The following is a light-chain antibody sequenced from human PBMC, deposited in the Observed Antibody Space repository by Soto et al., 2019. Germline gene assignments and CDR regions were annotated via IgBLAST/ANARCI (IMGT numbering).Light chain of an antibody. CDR3: QKRSYQHSRYA. V-gene: IGKV3-11*01. Sequence: EVVLTQSPDTLSLSPGDRATLSCRASQSVSTSLGWYQQKFGQAPRLLIYDASTRATGIPARFSGSGSGTALNLTISSLELEAFAVYYCQKRSYQHSRYAFGQGNRLEI. CDR2: DAS. J-gene: IGKJ2*01. CDR1: QSVSTS.